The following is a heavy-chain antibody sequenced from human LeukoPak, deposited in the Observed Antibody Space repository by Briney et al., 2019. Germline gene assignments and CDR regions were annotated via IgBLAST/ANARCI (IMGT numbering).Heavy chain of an antibody. CDR2: ISYDGSNK. Sequence: GGSLRLSCAASGFTFSSYAMHWVRQAPGKGLEWVAVISYDGSNKYYADSVKGRFTISRDNSKNTLYLQMNSLRAEDTAVYYCARDSSHLRFLEWLFSPSHDAFDIWGQGTMVTVSS. CDR1: GFTFSSYA. D-gene: IGHD3-3*01. CDR3: ARDSSHLRFLEWLFSPSHDAFDI. J-gene: IGHJ3*02. V-gene: IGHV3-30-3*01.